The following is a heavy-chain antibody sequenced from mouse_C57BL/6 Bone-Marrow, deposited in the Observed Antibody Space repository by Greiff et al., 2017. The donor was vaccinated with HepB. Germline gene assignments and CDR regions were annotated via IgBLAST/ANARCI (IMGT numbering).Heavy chain of an antibody. CDR3: ARTTTVVAPFAY. D-gene: IGHD1-1*01. Sequence: QVQLQQSGAELMKPGASVKLSCRATGYPFPGSWIGGVKQRPGHGLEWIGEILPGSGSTNYNEKFKGKATFTADTSSNTAYMQLSSLTTEDSAIYYCARTTTVVAPFAYWGQGNLVTVSA. CDR2: ILPGSGST. J-gene: IGHJ3*01. CDR1: GYPFPGSW. V-gene: IGHV1-9*01.